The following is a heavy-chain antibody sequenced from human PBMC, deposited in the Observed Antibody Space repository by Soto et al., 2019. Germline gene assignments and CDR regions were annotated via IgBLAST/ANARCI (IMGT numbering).Heavy chain of an antibody. Sequence: EVQLVESGGGLVQPGGSLRLSCAASGFTFSSYDMHWVRQATGKGLEWVSAIGTAGDTYYPGSVKGRFTISRENAKNSLYLQMNSLRAGDTAVYYCARGAYYSSGWYDYWGQGTLVTVSS. V-gene: IGHV3-13*01. CDR1: GFTFSSYD. CDR2: IGTAGDT. CDR3: ARGAYYSSGWYDY. D-gene: IGHD6-19*01. J-gene: IGHJ4*02.